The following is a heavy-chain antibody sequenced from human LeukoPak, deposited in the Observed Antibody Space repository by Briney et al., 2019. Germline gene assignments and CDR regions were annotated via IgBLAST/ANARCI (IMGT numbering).Heavy chain of an antibody. D-gene: IGHD4-17*01. CDR3: ARAIPTTVTTEFDY. J-gene: IGHJ4*02. V-gene: IGHV3-74*01. CDR1: GFTFSSYW. Sequence: PGGSLRLSCAASGFTFSSYWMHWVRQAPGKGLVWVSRINSDGSSTSYADSVKGRFTISRDNATNTLYLQMNSLRAEDTAVYYCARAIPTTVTTEFDYWGQGTLVTVSS. CDR2: INSDGSST.